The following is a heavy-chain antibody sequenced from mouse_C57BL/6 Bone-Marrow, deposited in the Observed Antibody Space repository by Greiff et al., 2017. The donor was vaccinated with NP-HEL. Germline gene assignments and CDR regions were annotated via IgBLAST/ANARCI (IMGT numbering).Heavy chain of an antibody. CDR2: IHPNSGST. CDR1: GYTFTSYW. D-gene: IGHD1-1*01. V-gene: IGHV1-64*01. CDR3: ARQGHYYGTWFAY. J-gene: IGHJ3*01. Sequence: VQLQQPGAALVKPGASVKLSCKASGYTFTSYWMHWVKQRPGQGLEWIGMIHPNSGSTNYNEKFKSKATLTVDKSSSTAYMQLSSLTSEDSAVYYCARQGHYYGTWFAYWGQGTLVTVSA.